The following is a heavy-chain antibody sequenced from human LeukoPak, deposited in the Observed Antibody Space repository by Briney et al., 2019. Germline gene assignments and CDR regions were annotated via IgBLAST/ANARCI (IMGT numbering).Heavy chain of an antibody. Sequence: ASEKVSCKASGGTFSSYAISWVRQAPGQGLEWMGGIIPIFGTANYAQKFQGRVTITADESTSTAYMELSSLRSEDTAVYYCAHIVVVPAAKDAFDIWGQGTMVTVSS. CDR3: AHIVVVPAAKDAFDI. CDR2: IIPIFGTA. CDR1: GGTFSSYA. J-gene: IGHJ3*02. V-gene: IGHV1-69*13. D-gene: IGHD2-2*01.